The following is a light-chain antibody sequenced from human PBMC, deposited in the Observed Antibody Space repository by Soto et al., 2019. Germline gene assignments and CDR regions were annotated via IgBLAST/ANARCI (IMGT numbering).Light chain of an antibody. CDR2: DAS. J-gene: IGKJ1*01. Sequence: EIVLTQSPATLSLSPGERATLSCRASQRCIGCLAWYQQKPCQAPRLLISDASNRATGIPARFSGSGSGTDFTLTIRSLEPEDFAVYYCQQRSNWPWTFGQGTKVDIK. CDR1: QRCIGC. CDR3: QQRSNWPWT. V-gene: IGKV3-11*01.